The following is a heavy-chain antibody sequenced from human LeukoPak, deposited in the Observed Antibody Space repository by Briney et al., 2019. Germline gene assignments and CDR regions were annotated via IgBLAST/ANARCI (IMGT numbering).Heavy chain of an antibody. CDR1: GFTFSSYS. CDR3: ARDPSDYDFWSGYYVPYYFDY. V-gene: IGHV3-21*01. CDR2: ISSSSSYI. J-gene: IGHJ4*02. Sequence: GGSLRLSCAASGFTFSSYSMNWVRQAPGKGLEWVSSISSSSSYIYYADSVKGRFTISRDNAKNSLYLQMNSLRAEDTAVYYCARDPSDYDFWSGYYVPYYFDYWGQGTLVTVSP. D-gene: IGHD3-3*01.